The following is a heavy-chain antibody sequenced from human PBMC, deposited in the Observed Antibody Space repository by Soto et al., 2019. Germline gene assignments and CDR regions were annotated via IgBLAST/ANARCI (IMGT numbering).Heavy chain of an antibody. D-gene: IGHD4-17*01. CDR1: GYSFSDFG. V-gene: IGHV1-18*04. CDR2: ISGKNGNT. Sequence: QVHLVQSGGELKKPGASVKVSCKASGYSFSDFGITWVRQAPGKGLEWMGWISGKNGNTNYAQKVQDRVTLTADTSTSTAYMEMRALTSDDTGIYYCARSDYYEATGTFENWGQGTQVTVSS. J-gene: IGHJ4*02. CDR3: ARSDYYEATGTFEN.